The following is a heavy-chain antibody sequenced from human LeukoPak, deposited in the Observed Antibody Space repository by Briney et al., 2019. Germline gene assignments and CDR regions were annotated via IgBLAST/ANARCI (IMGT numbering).Heavy chain of an antibody. Sequence: GGSLRLSCAASGFTFSSYSMNWVRQAPGKGLVWVSRISTDGYTTDYADFVQGRFTASRDNTKNTWSLEMNSLRAEDTAVYYCVVGGSPGYWGQGTLVTVSS. V-gene: IGHV3-74*01. J-gene: IGHJ4*02. D-gene: IGHD2-15*01. CDR2: ISTDGYTT. CDR1: GFTFSSYS. CDR3: VVGGSPGY.